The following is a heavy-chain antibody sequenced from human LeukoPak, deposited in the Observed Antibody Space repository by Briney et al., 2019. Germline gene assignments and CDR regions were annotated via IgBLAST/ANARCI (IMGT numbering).Heavy chain of an antibody. J-gene: IGHJ6*03. CDR1: GFSLSNYG. Sequence: AGGSLRLSCAASGFSLSNYGMHWVRRAPGKGLEWVAALLYDGNTKHYADSVKGRFTISRDISKNTFYLQMNSLTAEDTAVYYCARDHRPEIQYYYMDVWGKGTTVAVSS. CDR3: ARDHRPEIQYYYMDV. D-gene: IGHD1-14*01. V-gene: IGHV3-33*01. CDR2: LLYDGNTK.